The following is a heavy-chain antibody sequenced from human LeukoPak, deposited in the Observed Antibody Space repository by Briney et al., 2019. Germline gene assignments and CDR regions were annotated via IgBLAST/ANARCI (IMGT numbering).Heavy chain of an antibody. CDR1: GGTFSSYA. CDR2: IIPIFGTA. Sequence: SVKVSCKASGGTFSSYAISWVQQAPGQGLEWMGRIIPIFGTANYAQKFQGRVTITTDESTSTAYMELSSLRSEDTAVYYCARDLDYYDIESEGYWGQGTLVTVSS. V-gene: IGHV1-69*05. J-gene: IGHJ4*02. CDR3: ARDLDYYDIESEGY. D-gene: IGHD3-22*01.